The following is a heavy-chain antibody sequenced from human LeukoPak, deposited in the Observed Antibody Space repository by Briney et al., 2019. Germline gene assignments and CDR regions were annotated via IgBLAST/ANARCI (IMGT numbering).Heavy chain of an antibody. CDR1: GGSISSGGYS. Sequence: PSETLSLTCAVSGGSISSGGYSWSWIRQPPGKGLEWIGYIYHSGSTYYNPSLKSRVTISVDRSKNQFSLKLSSVTAADTAVYYCARELSSWFGELFPNWFDPWGQGTLVTVSS. J-gene: IGHJ5*02. CDR3: ARELSSWFGELFPNWFDP. V-gene: IGHV4-30-2*01. CDR2: IYHSGST. D-gene: IGHD3-10*01.